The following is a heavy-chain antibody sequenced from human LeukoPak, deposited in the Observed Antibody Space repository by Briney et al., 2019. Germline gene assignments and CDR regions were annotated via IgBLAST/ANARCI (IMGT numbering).Heavy chain of an antibody. CDR1: GFTFSSYA. Sequence: GGSLRLSCAASGFTFSSYAMSWVRQAPGKGLEWVSAISGSGGSTYYADSVKGRFTISRYNSKNTLYLQMNSLRAEDTAVYYCAKPRSIAAAGSLDAFDIWGQGTMVTVSS. D-gene: IGHD6-13*01. V-gene: IGHV3-23*01. CDR2: ISGSGGST. J-gene: IGHJ3*02. CDR3: AKPRSIAAAGSLDAFDI.